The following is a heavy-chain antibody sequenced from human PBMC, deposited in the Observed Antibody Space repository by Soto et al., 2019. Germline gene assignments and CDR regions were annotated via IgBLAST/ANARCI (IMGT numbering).Heavy chain of an antibody. CDR2: ISTSSSDI. D-gene: IGHD1-26*01. CDR1: GFTFSSYT. V-gene: IGHV3-21*01. CDR3: ERVGRPAY. J-gene: IGHJ4*02. Sequence: PGGSLRLSCAASGFTFSSYTMDWVRQAPGKGLEWGSSISTSSSDIYYADSVKGRFTISGDNAKNSLYLQMNSLREEDTAIYYCERVGRPAYWGQGT.